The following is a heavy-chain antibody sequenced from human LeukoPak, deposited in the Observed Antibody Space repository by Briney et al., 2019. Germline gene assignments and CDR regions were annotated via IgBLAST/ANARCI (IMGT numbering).Heavy chain of an antibody. CDR2: ISAYNGNT. J-gene: IGHJ6*03. V-gene: IGHV1-18*01. CDR3: ARVGIPTSNSKYYYYMDV. Sequence: SLNLSSTASGYTFTIYGISWVRQAPGQGLEWMGWISAYNGNTNYAQKLQGRVTMTTDTSTRTAYMELRSLRPDDTAVYYCARVGIPTSNSKYYYYMDVWGKGTPVTVSS. CDR1: GYTFTIYG. D-gene: IGHD1-26*01.